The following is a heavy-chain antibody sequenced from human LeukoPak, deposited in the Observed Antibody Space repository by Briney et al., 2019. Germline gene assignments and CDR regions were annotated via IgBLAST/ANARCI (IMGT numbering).Heavy chain of an antibody. CDR1: GYSFTSYW. D-gene: IGHD3-9*01. CDR3: ARNHYDILTGHTTYYGMDV. J-gene: IGHJ6*02. Sequence: GESLKISCKGSGYSFTSYWIGWVRQMPGKGLEWMGIIYPGDSDTRYSPSFQGQVTISADKSISTAYLQWSSLKASDTAMYYCARNHYDILTGHTTYYGMDVWGQGTTVTVSS. CDR2: IYPGDSDT. V-gene: IGHV5-51*01.